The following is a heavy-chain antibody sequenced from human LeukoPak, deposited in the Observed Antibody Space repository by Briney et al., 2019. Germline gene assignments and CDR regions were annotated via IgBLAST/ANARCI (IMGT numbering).Heavy chain of an antibody. CDR3: ARVPPYCSSTSCYRILDH. Sequence: SETLSLTCTVSGGSISSGSYYWGWIRQPPGKGLEWIGSIYYSGSTYYNPSLKSRVTISVDTSKNQFSLKLSSVTAADTAVYYCARVPPYCSSTSCYRILDHWGQGTLVTVSS. D-gene: IGHD2-2*01. CDR1: GGSISSGSYY. V-gene: IGHV4-39*07. J-gene: IGHJ4*02. CDR2: IYYSGST.